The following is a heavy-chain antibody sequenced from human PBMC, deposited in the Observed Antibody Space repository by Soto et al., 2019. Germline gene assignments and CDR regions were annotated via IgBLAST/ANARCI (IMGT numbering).Heavy chain of an antibody. CDR2: ISWNSGSI. V-gene: IGHV3-9*01. D-gene: IGHD3-10*01. CDR1: GFTVADYA. J-gene: IGHJ4*02. CDR3: ATYGSGSYYGDY. Sequence: EVQLVESGGGLVQPGRSLRLSCAASGFTVADYAMHWVRQAPGKGLEWVSGISWNSGSIDYADSVKGRFTISRDNAKKSLYLQMNSLRAEDTALYYCATYGSGSYYGDYWGQGTLVTVSS.